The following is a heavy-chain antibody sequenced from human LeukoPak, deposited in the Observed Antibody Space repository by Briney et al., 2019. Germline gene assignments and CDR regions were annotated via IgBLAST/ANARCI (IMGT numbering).Heavy chain of an antibody. J-gene: IGHJ3*02. CDR1: VYTFTNHG. CDR2: ISSHYGKT. V-gene: IGHV1-18*01. CDR3: ARPIPDYGDYLDAFDI. D-gene: IGHD4-17*01. Sequence: ASVNVSCKASVYTFTNHGIGWVRHAPGQGLEWMGWISSHYGKTKYTKKVQERVTMTTDTSKRTAYMEFRSLRSDASAIYYCARPIPDYGDYLDAFDIWGQGTMVSVTS.